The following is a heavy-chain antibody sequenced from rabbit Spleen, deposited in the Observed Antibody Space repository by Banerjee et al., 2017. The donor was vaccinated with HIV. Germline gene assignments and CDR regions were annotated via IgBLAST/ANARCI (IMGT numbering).Heavy chain of an antibody. CDR1: GFSFSNKAV. Sequence: QEQLVESGGGLVKPEGSLTLSCTASGFSFSNKAVMCWVRQAPGKGLEWIACINAVTGKAVYASWAKGRFTFSKTSSTTVTLQMTSLTAADTATYFCARYLDGVIGWNFGWWGPGTLVTVS. CDR2: INAVTGKA. V-gene: IGHV1S45*01. D-gene: IGHD1-1*01. J-gene: IGHJ4*01. CDR3: ARYLDGVIGWNFGW.